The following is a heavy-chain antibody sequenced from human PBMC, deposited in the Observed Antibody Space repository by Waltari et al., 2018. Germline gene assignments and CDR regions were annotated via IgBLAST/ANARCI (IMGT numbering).Heavy chain of an antibody. D-gene: IGHD3-16*01. V-gene: IGHV3-13*01. CDR3: AREIPDALSRDWGSEY. CDR1: GFTFSNYD. CDR2: IGTIGDT. J-gene: IGHJ4*02. Sequence: EVQLVESGGGLVQPGGSLRLSCAASGFTFSNYDMHWVRQDTGKGLEWVSAIGTIGDTYYSASVKGRFTISRENAKNSLYLQMNSLRAGDTAVYYCAREIPDALSRDWGSEYWGLGTLVTVSS.